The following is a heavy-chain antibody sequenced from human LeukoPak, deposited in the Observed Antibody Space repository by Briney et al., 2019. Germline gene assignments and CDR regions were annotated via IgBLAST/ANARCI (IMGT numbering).Heavy chain of an antibody. J-gene: IGHJ3*02. CDR3: ARENYFGSQIRAFDI. V-gene: IGHV3-23*01. D-gene: IGHD3-10*01. Sequence: GGTLRLSCAASGFTFSSYGMSWVRQAPGKGLEWVSGISGSGGNTYYADSVKGRFTISRDNSKNTLNLQMNSLRADDTAVYYCARENYFGSQIRAFDIWGQGTMVTVSS. CDR2: ISGSGGNT. CDR1: GFTFSSYG.